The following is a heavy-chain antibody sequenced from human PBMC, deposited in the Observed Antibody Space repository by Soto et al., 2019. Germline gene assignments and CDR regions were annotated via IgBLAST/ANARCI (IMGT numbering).Heavy chain of an antibody. J-gene: IGHJ4*02. V-gene: IGHV4-38-2*01. D-gene: IGHD5-12*01. Sequence: PSGTLSLTCAVSGDSIIGIYHWAWIRQPPGRSLEWIASIFHSGSTYYNPSLQSRVTISVDTSKNQVSLKLTSVTVADTAVYFCANQRSREGYNFIEYWGQGIQVTVS. CDR2: IFHSGST. CDR1: GDSIIGIYH. CDR3: ANQRSREGYNFIEY.